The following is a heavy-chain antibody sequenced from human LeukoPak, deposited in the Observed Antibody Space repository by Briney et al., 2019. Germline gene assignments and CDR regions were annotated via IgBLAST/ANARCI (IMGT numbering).Heavy chain of an antibody. CDR3: AKLHYYGSGSYYNLGYFDY. J-gene: IGHJ4*02. Sequence: GGSLRLSCAASGFTFSSYEMNWVRQAPGKGLEWVSYISSSGSTIYYADSVKGRFTISRDNAKNSLYLQMNSLRAEDTAVYYCAKLHYYGSGSYYNLGYFDYWGQGTLVTVSS. CDR2: ISSSGSTI. D-gene: IGHD3-10*01. V-gene: IGHV3-48*03. CDR1: GFTFSSYE.